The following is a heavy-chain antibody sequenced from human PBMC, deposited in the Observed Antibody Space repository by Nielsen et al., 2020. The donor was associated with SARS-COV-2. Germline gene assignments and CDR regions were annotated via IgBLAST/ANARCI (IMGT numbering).Heavy chain of an antibody. V-gene: IGHV3-30*03. Sequence: GESLKISCAASGFTFSSYGMHWVRQAPGKGLEWVAVISYDGSNKYYADSVKGRFTISRDNAKNSLYLQMNSLRAEDTAVYYCARDILNYYDSSGHYYYYYGMDVWGQGTTVTVSS. CDR1: GFTFSSYG. J-gene: IGHJ6*02. CDR2: ISYDGSNK. D-gene: IGHD3-22*01. CDR3: ARDILNYYDSSGHYYYYYGMDV.